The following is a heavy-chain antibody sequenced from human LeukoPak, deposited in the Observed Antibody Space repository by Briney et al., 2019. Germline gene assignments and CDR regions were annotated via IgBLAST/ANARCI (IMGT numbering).Heavy chain of an antibody. CDR1: GGSISSGGYY. D-gene: IGHD2-15*01. CDR2: IYYSGST. Sequence: SETLSLTCTVSGGSISSGGYYWTWIRQHTGKGLEWIGYIYYSGSTHYNPSLKSRVSISVDTSKNQFSLNLRSVTAADTAVYYCARSRGSYEENFDCWGQGALVTVSS. CDR3: ARSRGSYEENFDC. J-gene: IGHJ4*02. V-gene: IGHV4-31*03.